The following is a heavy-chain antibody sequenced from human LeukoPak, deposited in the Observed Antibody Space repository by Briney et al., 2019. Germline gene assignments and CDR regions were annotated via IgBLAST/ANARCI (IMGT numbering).Heavy chain of an antibody. D-gene: IGHD4/OR15-4a*01. V-gene: IGHV3-11*04. J-gene: IGHJ4*02. CDR2: ISRSGSTK. CDR3: ARDPNMVVSYLFDY. CDR1: GFTFSDYN. Sequence: GGSLRLSCAASGFTFSDYNMRWIRQAPGKGLEWVSSISRSGSTKHYADSVKGRFTISRDNAKNSLYLQMNSLRAEDTAVYYCARDPNMVVSYLFDYWGQGTLVTVSS.